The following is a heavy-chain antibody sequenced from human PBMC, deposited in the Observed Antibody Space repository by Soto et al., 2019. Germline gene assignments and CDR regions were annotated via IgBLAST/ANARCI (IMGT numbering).Heavy chain of an antibody. J-gene: IGHJ3*02. CDR2: ISAYNGNT. V-gene: IGHV1-18*01. D-gene: IGHD1-26*01. Sequence: ASVKVSCKASGYTFTSYGIIWVRQAPGQGLEWMGWISAYNGNTDYAQKLQGRVTMTTDTSTSTAYMELRSLRSDDTAVYYCARSGSYLAPDAFDIWGQGTMVTVSS. CDR3: ARSGSYLAPDAFDI. CDR1: GYTFTSYG.